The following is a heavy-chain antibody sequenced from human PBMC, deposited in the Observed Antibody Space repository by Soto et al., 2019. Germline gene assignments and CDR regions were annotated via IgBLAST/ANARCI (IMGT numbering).Heavy chain of an antibody. J-gene: IGHJ4*02. Sequence: ASVKVSCKASGYTFTNYAFHWVRQAPGQSLEWMAWVNAANGNTKYSQKFQGRVTVTRDISASTAYMELNSLRSEDTAIYYCARSPYSGYNSYYFDYWGQGTLVTV. V-gene: IGHV1-3*01. CDR3: ARSPYSGYNSYYFDY. CDR2: VNAANGNT. D-gene: IGHD5-12*01. CDR1: GYTFTNYA.